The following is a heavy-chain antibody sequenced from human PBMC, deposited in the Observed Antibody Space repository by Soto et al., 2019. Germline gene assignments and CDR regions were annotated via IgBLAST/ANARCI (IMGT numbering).Heavy chain of an antibody. D-gene: IGHD6-19*01. CDR3: ARGSIAVTGLYGMDV. Sequence: ASVKVSCKASGYTFTGYYMHWVRQAPGQGLEWMGWINPNSGGTNYAQKFQGRVTMTRDTSISTAYMELSRLRSDDTAVYYCARGSIAVTGLYGMDVWGQGTTVTVSS. CDR2: INPNSGGT. CDR1: GYTFTGYY. J-gene: IGHJ6*02. V-gene: IGHV1-2*02.